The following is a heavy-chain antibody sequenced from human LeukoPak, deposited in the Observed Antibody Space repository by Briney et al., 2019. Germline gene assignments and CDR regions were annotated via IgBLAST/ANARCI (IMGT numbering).Heavy chain of an antibody. CDR2: INHSGST. J-gene: IGHJ4*02. V-gene: IGHV4-34*01. CDR3: ARIDYSNYADY. D-gene: IGHD4-11*01. Sequence: SETLSLTCAVYGGSFSGYYWSWIRQPPGKGLEWIGEINHSGSTNYNPSLKSRVTISVDTSKNQFSLKLSSVTAADTAVYYCARIDYSNYADYWGQGTLVTVSS. CDR1: GGSFSGYY.